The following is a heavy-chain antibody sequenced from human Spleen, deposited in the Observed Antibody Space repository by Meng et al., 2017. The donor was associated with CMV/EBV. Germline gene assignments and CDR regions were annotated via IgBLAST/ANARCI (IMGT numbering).Heavy chain of an antibody. D-gene: IGHD2-2*01. CDR2: ISAHNGNT. V-gene: IGHV1-18*01. Sequence: QVQLVAAGPEVKMLGAAVKLSCKASGYSCISYDISWIRQAPGQGLEWMGWISAHNGNTNYAQNLQGRVTMTTDTSTSTVYMELRSLRSDDTAVYYCARDLGSSGWFDPWGQGTLVTVSS. CDR1: GYSCISYD. J-gene: IGHJ5*02. CDR3: ARDLGSSGWFDP.